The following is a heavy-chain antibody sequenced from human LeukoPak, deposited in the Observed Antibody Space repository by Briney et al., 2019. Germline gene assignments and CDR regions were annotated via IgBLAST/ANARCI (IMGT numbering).Heavy chain of an antibody. CDR2: ISGNGGST. J-gene: IGHJ4*02. D-gene: IGHD3-22*01. Sequence: GGSLRLSCAASGFTFSSYAMHWVRQAPGKGLEYVSAISGNGGSTYYANSVKGRFTISRDNSKNTLYLQMGSLRAEDMAVYYCARGEYYDSSAHGKHEGVDYWGQGTLVTVSS. CDR1: GFTFSSYA. V-gene: IGHV3-64*01. CDR3: ARGEYYDSSAHGKHEGVDY.